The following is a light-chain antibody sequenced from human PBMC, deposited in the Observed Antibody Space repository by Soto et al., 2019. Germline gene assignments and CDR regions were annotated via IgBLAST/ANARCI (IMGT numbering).Light chain of an antibody. Sequence: EIVLTQSPATLSLSPGERATLACRASQGVSSYLAWYQQKPGQAPRLLIYDASNRATGIPARFSGSGPGTDFTLTISSLEPEDFAVYYCPQRSNWQSLTFGGGTKVEIK. CDR1: QGVSSY. CDR3: PQRSNWQSLT. CDR2: DAS. V-gene: IGKV3D-11*01. J-gene: IGKJ4*01.